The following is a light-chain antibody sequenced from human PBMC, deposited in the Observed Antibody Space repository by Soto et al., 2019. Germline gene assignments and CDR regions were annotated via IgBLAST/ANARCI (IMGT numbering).Light chain of an antibody. J-gene: IGKJ3*01. CDR1: QGISSY. CDR2: AAS. V-gene: IGKV1-9*01. CDR3: QQLNSYEFT. Sequence: DIQLTQSKSSLSASVGYRVTITCRASQGISSYLAWYQQKTGKAPKLLIYAASTLQSGVPSRFSGSGSGTDCTVTISILQPEDFSTYYCQQLNSYEFTFGPGTKVDIK.